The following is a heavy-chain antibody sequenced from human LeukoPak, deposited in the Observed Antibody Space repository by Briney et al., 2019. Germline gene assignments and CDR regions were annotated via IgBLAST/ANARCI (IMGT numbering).Heavy chain of an antibody. CDR2: INHSGST. CDR3: ARKGVELDY. J-gene: IGHJ4*02. V-gene: IGHV4-34*01. D-gene: IGHD1-1*01. CDR1: GGSFSGYY. Sequence: PSETLSLTCAVYGGSFSGYYWSWIRQPPGKGLEWIGEINHSGSTNYNPSLKSRVTISVDTSKNQFSLKLSSVTAADTAVYYCARKGVELDYWGQGTLVTVSS.